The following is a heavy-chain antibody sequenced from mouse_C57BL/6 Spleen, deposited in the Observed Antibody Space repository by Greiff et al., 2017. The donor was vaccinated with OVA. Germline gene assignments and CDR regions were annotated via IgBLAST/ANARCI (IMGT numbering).Heavy chain of an antibody. CDR1: GYTFTSYG. Sequence: VQLQQSGAELARPGASVKLSCKASGYTFTSYGISWVKQRTGQGLEWIGEIYPRSGNTYYNEKFKGKATLTADKSSSTAYMELRSLTSEDSAVYFCASIYGAWFAYWGQGTLVTVSA. V-gene: IGHV1-81*01. CDR2: IYPRSGNT. D-gene: IGHD1-1*02. CDR3: ASIYGAWFAY. J-gene: IGHJ3*01.